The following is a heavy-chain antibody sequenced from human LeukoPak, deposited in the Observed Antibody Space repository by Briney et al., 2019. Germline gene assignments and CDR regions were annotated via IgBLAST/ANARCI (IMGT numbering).Heavy chain of an antibody. Sequence: SETLSLTCTVSGGSISSYYWSWIRQPPGKGLEWIGYIYYSGSTNYNPSLKSRVTISVDTSKNQFSLKLSSVTAADTAVYYCAREVGGLYLAWGQGTTVTVSS. CDR1: GGSISSYY. V-gene: IGHV4-59*01. D-gene: IGHD3-10*01. CDR3: AREVGGLYLA. CDR2: IYYSGST. J-gene: IGHJ6*02.